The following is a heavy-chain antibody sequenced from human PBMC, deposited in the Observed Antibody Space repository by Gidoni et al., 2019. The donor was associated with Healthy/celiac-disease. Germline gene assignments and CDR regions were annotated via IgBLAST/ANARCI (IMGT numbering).Heavy chain of an antibody. V-gene: IGHV3-23*01. CDR2: ISGSGGST. J-gene: IGHJ4*02. Sequence: EVQLLESGGGLVQPGGSLRLSCVASGFTFSSYAMSWVRQAPGKGLEWVSAISGSGGSTYYADSVKGRFTISRDNSKNTLYLQMNSLRAEDTAVYYCAKLWFGELLTRGGIDYWGQGTLVTVSS. D-gene: IGHD3-10*01. CDR3: AKLWFGELLTRGGIDY. CDR1: GFTFSSYA.